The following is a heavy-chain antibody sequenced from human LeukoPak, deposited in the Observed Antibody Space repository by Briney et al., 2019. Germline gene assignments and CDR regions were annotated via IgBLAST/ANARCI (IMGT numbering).Heavy chain of an antibody. Sequence: GGSLRLSCAASGFTFSDYYMSWIRQAPGEGLEWISYISSSGTIIYYADSVKSRFTISRDNAKNSLFLQMNSLRVEDTAVYYCSAYCGRDYYARPDCWGQGTLVTVSS. CDR1: GFTFSDYY. D-gene: IGHD2-21*01. J-gene: IGHJ4*01. CDR3: SAYCGRDYYARPDC. V-gene: IGHV3-11*04. CDR2: ISSSGTII.